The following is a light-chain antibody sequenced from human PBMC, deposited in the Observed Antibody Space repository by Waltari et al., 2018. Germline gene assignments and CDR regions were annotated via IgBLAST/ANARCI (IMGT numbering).Light chain of an antibody. Sequence: SYELTQSSSVSVSPGQTARITCSGDVLAKKPGRWFQQKPGQAPVVVIYKESERPSGIPERFSGYSSGSTVTLTISGAQVEDEADYYCYSAADNNLVFGGGTKLTVL. CDR3: YSAADNNLV. J-gene: IGLJ3*02. CDR1: VLAKKP. CDR2: KES. V-gene: IGLV3-27*01.